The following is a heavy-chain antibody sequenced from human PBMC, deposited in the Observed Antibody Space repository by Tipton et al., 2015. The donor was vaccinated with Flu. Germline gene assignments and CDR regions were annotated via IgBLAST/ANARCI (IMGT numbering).Heavy chain of an antibody. Sequence: TLSLTCAVSGGSISDYYWSWIRQPPGKGLEWIGYVYYSGSTNCNPSLKSRVTISVDTSKNQFSLNLTSVTAADTAVYYCARASGIFCSGGTCYIPPNYWGQGTLVTVSS. V-gene: IGHV4-59*01. CDR2: VYYSGST. CDR1: GGSISDYY. D-gene: IGHD2-15*01. CDR3: ARASGIFCSGGTCYIPPNY. J-gene: IGHJ4*02.